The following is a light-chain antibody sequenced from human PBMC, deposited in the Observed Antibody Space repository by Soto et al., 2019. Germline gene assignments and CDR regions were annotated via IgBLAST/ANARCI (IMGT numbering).Light chain of an antibody. Sequence: DIQMIQSPATLSASVGDRITITCRASENIFKYVAWYPQTSGSAPNLLIYAASDLESGVPSRFSGSGSGTEFSLTIDNLQPNDSATYYCQHYNTRSIAFGGGTKVDVK. CDR3: QHYNTRSIA. CDR2: AAS. J-gene: IGKJ4*01. V-gene: IGKV1-5*01. CDR1: ENIFKY.